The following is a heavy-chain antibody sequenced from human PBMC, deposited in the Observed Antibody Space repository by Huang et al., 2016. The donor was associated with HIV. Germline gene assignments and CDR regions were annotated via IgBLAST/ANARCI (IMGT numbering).Heavy chain of an antibody. CDR1: GYTVSELS. V-gene: IGHV1-24*01. Sequence: QVQLVESGAELKKHGASVRVSCKVSGYTVSELSLHWVRQAPEKGLEWMGGLDPEDGEKIYAQRLQDRVTMTEDTSTDTAYMELSSLRPEDTAVYYCATSTPDVGAGVLRSAFDIWGQGTMVTVSS. J-gene: IGHJ3*02. D-gene: IGHD2-15*01. CDR3: ATSTPDVGAGVLRSAFDI. CDR2: LDPEDGEK.